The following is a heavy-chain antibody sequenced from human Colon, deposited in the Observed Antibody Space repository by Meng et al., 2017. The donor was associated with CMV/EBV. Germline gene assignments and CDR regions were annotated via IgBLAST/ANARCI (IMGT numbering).Heavy chain of an antibody. V-gene: IGHV4-59*13. CDR3: ARADPSVAMYYFDY. Sequence: GSLRLSCNVSGGSISTYYWTWIRQPPGKGLEWIGNIYYTGSVKYNPSLKSRLTISVDTAKNQFSLKLSSVTAADTAIYYCARADPSVAMYYFDYWGPGMLVTVSS. CDR1: GGSISTYY. J-gene: IGHJ4*02. CDR2: IYYTGSV. D-gene: IGHD5-12*01.